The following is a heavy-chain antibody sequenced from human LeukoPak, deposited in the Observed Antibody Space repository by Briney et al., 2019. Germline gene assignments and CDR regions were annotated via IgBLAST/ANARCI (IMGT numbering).Heavy chain of an antibody. V-gene: IGHV3-23*01. J-gene: IGHJ4*02. CDR2: ISGSGGST. Sequence: GGSLRLSCATSGFTFSSYAMSWVRQAPGKGLEWVSGISGSGGSTYYADSVRGRFTISRDNSKNTLYLQMNSLRAEDTAVYYCAKSVGGDRYYFDYWGQGTLVTVSS. CDR1: GFTFSSYA. D-gene: IGHD4-17*01. CDR3: AKSVGGDRYYFDY.